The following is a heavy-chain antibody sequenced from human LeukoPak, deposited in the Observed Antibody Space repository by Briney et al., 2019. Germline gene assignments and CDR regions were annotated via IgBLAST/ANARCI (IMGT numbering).Heavy chain of an antibody. CDR2: ISYDGSNK. CDR1: GFTFSSNW. J-gene: IGHJ5*02. V-gene: IGHV3-30*03. Sequence: PGGSLRLSCAASGFTFSSNWMHWVRQAPGKGLEWVAVISYDGSNKYYADSVKGRFTISRDNSKNTLYLQMNSLRAEDTAVYYCARDWGYCSGGSCNWFDPWGQGTLVTVSS. CDR3: ARDWGYCSGGSCNWFDP. D-gene: IGHD2-15*01.